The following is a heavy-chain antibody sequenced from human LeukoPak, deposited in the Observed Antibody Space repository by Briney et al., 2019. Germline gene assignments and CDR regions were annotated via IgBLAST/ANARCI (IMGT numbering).Heavy chain of an antibody. V-gene: IGHV1-69*13. J-gene: IGHJ5*02. CDR3: ARGQYFDWLGP. Sequence: SVKVSCKASGYTFTGYYMHWVRQAPGQGLEWMGGIIPIFGTANYAQKFQGRVTITADESTSTAHMELSSLRSEDTAVYYCARGQYFDWLGPWGQGTLVTVSS. CDR1: GYTFTGYY. CDR2: IIPIFGTA. D-gene: IGHD3-9*01.